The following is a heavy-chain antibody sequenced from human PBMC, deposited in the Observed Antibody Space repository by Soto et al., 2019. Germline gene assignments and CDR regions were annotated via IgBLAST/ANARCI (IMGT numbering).Heavy chain of an antibody. CDR3: ARGVSSAWYHYFDY. D-gene: IGHD6-19*01. J-gene: IGHJ4*02. CDR1: GYTFTNYN. CDR2: ISPSGGST. V-gene: IGHV1-46*01. Sequence: GXSVKVSFNASGYTFTNYNIHWVRHALGQGLEWMGIISPSGGSTSYGQNFQGRVTMTRDTSTSTVYMELSSLRSEDTAVYYCARGVSSAWYHYFDYWGQGTLLTVSS.